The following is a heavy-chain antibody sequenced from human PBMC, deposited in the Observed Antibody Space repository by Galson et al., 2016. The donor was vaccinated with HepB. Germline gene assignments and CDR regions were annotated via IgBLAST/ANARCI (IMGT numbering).Heavy chain of an antibody. Sequence: SETLSLTCAVSGYSISSGYFWGWIRQPPGKGLEWIGTIFQSGNTHHNPSLKSRVTISLDTSKNQLSLKLSSVTAADTAVYYRARVVDPVLGEFDSWGQGTLVTVSS. CDR1: GYSISSGYF. V-gene: IGHV4-38-2*01. CDR3: ARVVDPVLGEFDS. CDR2: IFQSGNT. D-gene: IGHD2-2*01. J-gene: IGHJ4*02.